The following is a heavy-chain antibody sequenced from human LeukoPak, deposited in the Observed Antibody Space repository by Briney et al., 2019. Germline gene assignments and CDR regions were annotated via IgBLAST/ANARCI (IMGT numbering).Heavy chain of an antibody. CDR3: ARAGYGGNYYYYYYMDV. J-gene: IGHJ6*03. CDR2: INHSGGST. CDR1: GYTFTSYY. V-gene: IGHV1-46*01. Sequence: GASVKVSCKASGYTFTSYYMHWVRQAPGQGLEWMGIINHSGGSTSYAQKFRGRVTMTRDTSTSTVYMELSSLRSEDTAVYYCARAGYGGNYYYYYYMDVWGKGTTVTVSS. D-gene: IGHD4-23*01.